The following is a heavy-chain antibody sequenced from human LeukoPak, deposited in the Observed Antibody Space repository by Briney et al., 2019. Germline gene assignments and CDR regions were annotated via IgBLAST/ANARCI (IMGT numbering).Heavy chain of an antibody. CDR1: GYTFTSYG. CDR2: ISAYNGNT. D-gene: IGHD1-14*01. Sequence: ASVKVSCKASGYTFTSYGISWVRQAPGQGLEWMGWISAYNGNTNYAQKLQGRVTMTTDTSTSTAYMELRSLRSDDTAVYYCARPSSITRYYYYMDVWGKGTTVTVSS. CDR3: ARPSSITRYYYYMDV. J-gene: IGHJ6*03. V-gene: IGHV1-18*01.